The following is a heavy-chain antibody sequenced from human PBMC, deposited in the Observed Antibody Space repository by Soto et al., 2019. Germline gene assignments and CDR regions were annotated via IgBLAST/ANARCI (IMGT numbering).Heavy chain of an antibody. D-gene: IGHD3-10*01. J-gene: IGHJ4*02. CDR3: ARHANYYGSGTYYSPFDY. Sequence: PSETLSLTCTVSGGSISSYYWSWIRQPPGKGLEWIGYIYYSGSTNYNPSLKSRVTISVDTSKNQFSLKLSSVTAADTAVYYCARHANYYGSGTYYSPFDYWGQGTLVTVS. CDR2: IYYSGST. V-gene: IGHV4-59*08. CDR1: GGSISSYY.